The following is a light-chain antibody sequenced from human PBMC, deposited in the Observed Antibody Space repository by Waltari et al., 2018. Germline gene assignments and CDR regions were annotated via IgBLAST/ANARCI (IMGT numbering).Light chain of an antibody. CDR3: MQGTHWPYT. CDR2: RVS. V-gene: IGKV2-30*02. J-gene: IGKJ2*01. Sequence: DVVMTQSPLTLPVTLGQPASISCKSSQSLVHSDGNTHLNWFQQRPGKSPRRLIYRVSNRDSGVPDRFSGSGSGTDFTLKISRVEAEDVGVYYCMQGTHWPYTFGQGTKLDIK. CDR1: QSLVHSDGNTH.